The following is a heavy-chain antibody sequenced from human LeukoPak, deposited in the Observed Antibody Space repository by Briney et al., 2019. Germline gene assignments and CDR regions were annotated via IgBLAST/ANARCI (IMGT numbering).Heavy chain of an antibody. V-gene: IGHV3-23*01. D-gene: IGHD3-10*01. CDR2: ISGSGGST. J-gene: IGHJ5*02. CDR3: AKGRRGYYGSGSYYNGVWFDP. CDR1: GFTFSSYA. Sequence: GGSLRLSCAASGFTFSSYAMSWVRQAPGKGLEWVSAISGSGGSTYYADSVKGRFTISRDNSKNTLYLQMNSLRAEDTAVYYCAKGRRGYYGSGSYYNGVWFDPWGQGTLVTVSS.